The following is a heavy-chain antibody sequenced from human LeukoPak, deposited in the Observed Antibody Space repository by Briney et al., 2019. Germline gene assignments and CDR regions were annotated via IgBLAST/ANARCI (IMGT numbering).Heavy chain of an antibody. J-gene: IGHJ4*02. CDR2: IKSKTDGGTT. CDR3: TTVWWLQTGDYFDY. V-gene: IGHV3-15*01. Sequence: AGGSLRLSCAASGFTFSNAWMSWVRQAPGKGLEWVGRIKSKTDGGTTDYAAPVKGRFTISRDDSKNTLYLQMNSLKTEDTAVYYCTTVWWLQTGDYFDYWGQGTLVTVSS. CDR1: GFTFSNAW. D-gene: IGHD2-15*01.